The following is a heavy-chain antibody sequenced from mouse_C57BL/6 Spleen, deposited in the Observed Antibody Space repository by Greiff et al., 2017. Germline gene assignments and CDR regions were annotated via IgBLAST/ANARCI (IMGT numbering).Heavy chain of an antibody. J-gene: IGHJ2*01. CDR2: IHPNSGST. CDR1: GYTFTSYW. Sequence: QVQLQQPGAELVKPGASVKLSCKASGYTFTSYWMHWVKQRPGQGLEWIGMIHPNSGSTNYNEKFKSKATLTVDKSSSTAYMQLSSLTSEDSAVYYCARGSTMVTPFDYWGQGTTLTVSS. V-gene: IGHV1-64*01. D-gene: IGHD2-2*01. CDR3: ARGSTMVTPFDY.